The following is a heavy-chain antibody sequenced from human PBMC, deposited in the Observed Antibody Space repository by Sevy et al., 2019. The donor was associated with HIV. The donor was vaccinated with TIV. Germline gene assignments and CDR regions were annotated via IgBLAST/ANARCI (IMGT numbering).Heavy chain of an antibody. CDR1: RYSFTSYW. CDR3: ARHAAYYYGSGSYYKSGAFDI. D-gene: IGHD3-10*01. CDR2: IYPGDSDT. Sequence: GESLKISCKGSRYSFTSYWIGWVRQMPGKGLEWMGIIYPGDSDTRYSPSFQGQVTISADKSISTAYLQWSSLKAPDTAIYYCARHAAYYYGSGSYYKSGAFDIWGQGTMVTVSS. J-gene: IGHJ3*02. V-gene: IGHV5-51*01.